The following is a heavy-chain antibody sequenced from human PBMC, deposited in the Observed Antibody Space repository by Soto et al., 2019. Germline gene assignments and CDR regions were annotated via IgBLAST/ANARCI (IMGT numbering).Heavy chain of an antibody. J-gene: IGHJ4*02. CDR1: GGSISSSNW. CDR3: ARREYCISTSCCFDY. D-gene: IGHD2-2*01. Sequence: QVQLQESGPGLVKPSGTLSLTCAVSGGSISSSNWWSWVRQPPGKGLEWIGEIYHSGSTNYNPSLKSRVTIAVDKSKNQFSLKLSSVTAADTAVYYCARREYCISTSCCFDYWGQGTLVTVSS. V-gene: IGHV4-4*02. CDR2: IYHSGST.